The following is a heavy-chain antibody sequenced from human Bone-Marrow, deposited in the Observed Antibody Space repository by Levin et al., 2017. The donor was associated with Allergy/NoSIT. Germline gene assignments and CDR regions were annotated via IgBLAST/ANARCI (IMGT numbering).Heavy chain of an antibody. Sequence: PSETLSLTCTVSGGSISSNDYYWNWIRQHPGKGLEWIGFMYYSGRTEYNPSLKSRVTISVDTSKNQFSLKVNSVTAADTAVYYCARGTLVSPATAPEYWGQGILVSVSS. D-gene: IGHD4/OR15-4a*01. CDR2: MYYSGRT. CDR1: GGSISSNDYY. V-gene: IGHV4-31*03. CDR3: ARGTLVSPATAPEY. J-gene: IGHJ4*02.